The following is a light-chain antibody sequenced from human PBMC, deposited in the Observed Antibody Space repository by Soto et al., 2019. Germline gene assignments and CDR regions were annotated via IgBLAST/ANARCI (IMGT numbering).Light chain of an antibody. V-gene: IGKV1-5*01. Sequence: IQMTQSPSTLSASVGDRVTITCRASQSISSWLAWYQQKPGKAPKLLIYDASSLESGVPSRFSGSGSGTEFTLTISSLQPDDFATSYCQQYNSYSRFTFGPGTKVDIK. CDR3: QQYNSYSRFT. CDR1: QSISSW. J-gene: IGKJ3*01. CDR2: DAS.